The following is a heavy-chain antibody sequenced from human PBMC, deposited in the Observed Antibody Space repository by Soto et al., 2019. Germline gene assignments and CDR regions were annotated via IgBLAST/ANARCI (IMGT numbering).Heavy chain of an antibody. CDR2: IFPGDSDT. D-gene: IGHD6-13*01. V-gene: IGHV5-51*01. Sequence: GESLKISCKAIGYTFTNYWIGWVRQTPGKGLEWMGIIFPGDSDTRYNPSFEGQVTVSADKSHSTAYLQWSSLKASDTAMYYCASRIAADAFDIWGQGTMVTVS. J-gene: IGHJ3*02. CDR3: ASRIAADAFDI. CDR1: GYTFTNYW.